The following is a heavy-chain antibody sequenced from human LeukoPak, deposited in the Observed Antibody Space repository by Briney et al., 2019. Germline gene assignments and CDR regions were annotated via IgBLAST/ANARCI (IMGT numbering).Heavy chain of an antibody. V-gene: IGHV3-30-3*01. CDR1: GFTFSSYA. J-gene: IGHJ4*02. D-gene: IGHD6-6*01. CDR2: ISYDGSNK. Sequence: GGSLRLSCAASGFTFSSYAMHWVRQAPGKGLEWVAVISYDGSNKYYADSVKGRFTISRDNSKNTLYLQMNSLRAEDTAVYYCARVFPAQQLAFDYWGQGTLVTVSS. CDR3: ARVFPAQQLAFDY.